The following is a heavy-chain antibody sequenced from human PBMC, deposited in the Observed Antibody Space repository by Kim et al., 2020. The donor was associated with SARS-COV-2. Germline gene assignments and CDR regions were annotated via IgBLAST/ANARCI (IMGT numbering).Heavy chain of an antibody. V-gene: IGHV3-23*01. Sequence: GGSLRLSCSASGFTFSDYTMYWVRQIPGKGLDWVSPITGGGGTTYYAESVRGRFAISRDNCQNTMHLQMNSLRAEDTAVYFCAKSRVRLSSTFDYWGQGTLVTVSS. D-gene: IGHD3-10*01. J-gene: IGHJ4*02. CDR1: GFTFSDYT. CDR2: ITGGGGTT. CDR3: AKSRVRLSSTFDY.